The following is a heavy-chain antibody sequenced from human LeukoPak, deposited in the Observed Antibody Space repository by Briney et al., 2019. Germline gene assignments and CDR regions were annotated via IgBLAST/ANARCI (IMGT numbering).Heavy chain of an antibody. CDR2: INPNSGGT. Sequence: ASVKVSCKASGYTFTGYYMHWVRQAPGQGLEWMGWINPNSGGTNYAQKFQGRVTMTRDTSISTAYMELSRLRSDDTAVYYCASVAGITMVRGVIITGNWFDPWGQGTLVTVSS. J-gene: IGHJ5*02. CDR3: ASVAGITMVRGVIITGNWFDP. CDR1: GYTFTGYY. V-gene: IGHV1-2*02. D-gene: IGHD3-10*01.